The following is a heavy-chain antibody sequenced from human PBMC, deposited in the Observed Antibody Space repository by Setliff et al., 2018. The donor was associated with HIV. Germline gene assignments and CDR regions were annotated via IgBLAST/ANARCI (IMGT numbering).Heavy chain of an antibody. CDR2: VETIGST. V-gene: IGHV4-61*09. D-gene: IGHD4-17*01. Sequence: SETLSLTCTVSGGSVSSSSYYWGWIRQPAGKGLEWIGHVETIGSTNYNPSLRGRVTISRDTSKNQFSLKMTSVTATDTAVYFCARVTSAFFFLGAFDSWGPGTLVTVSS. CDR3: ARVTSAFFFLGAFDS. CDR1: GGSVSSSSYY. J-gene: IGHJ4*02.